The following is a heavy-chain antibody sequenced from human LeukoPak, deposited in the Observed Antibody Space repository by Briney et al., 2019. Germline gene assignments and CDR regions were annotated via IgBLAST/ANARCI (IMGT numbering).Heavy chain of an antibody. Sequence: GASVKVSCKASGYTFTSYGISWVRQAPGQGLEWMGRIIPILGIANYAQKFQGRVTITADKSTSTAYMELSSLRSEDTAVYYCARASIAARTGFDYWGQGTLVTVSS. J-gene: IGHJ4*02. CDR3: ARASIAARTGFDY. V-gene: IGHV1-69*04. CDR1: GYTFTSYG. D-gene: IGHD6-6*01. CDR2: IIPILGIA.